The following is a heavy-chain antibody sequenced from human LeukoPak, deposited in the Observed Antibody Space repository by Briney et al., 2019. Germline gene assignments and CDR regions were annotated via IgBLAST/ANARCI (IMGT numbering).Heavy chain of an antibody. J-gene: IGHJ5*02. CDR2: IYYSGST. D-gene: IGHD3-3*01. CDR1: GGSISSYY. CDR3: ARAVTIFGVVTSSNWFDP. V-gene: IGHV4-59*01. Sequence: SETLSLTCTVSGGSISSYYWSWIRQPPGKGLEWIGYIYYSGSTNYNPSLKSRVTISVDTSKNQFSLKLSSVTAADTAVYYCARAVTIFGVVTSSNWFDPWGQGTLVTVSS.